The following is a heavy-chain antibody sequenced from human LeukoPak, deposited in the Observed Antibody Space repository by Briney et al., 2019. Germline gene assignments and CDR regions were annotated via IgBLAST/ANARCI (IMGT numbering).Heavy chain of an antibody. CDR3: AKDWDYSYYFDY. Sequence: GGSLRLSCAASGFTFSSYAMSWVRQAPGKGLEWVSAISGSGGSTYYADSVKGRFTISRDNSKNTLYLQMNSPRAEDTAVYYCAKDWDYSYYFDYWGQGTLVTVSS. CDR1: GFTFSSYA. CDR2: ISGSGGST. V-gene: IGHV3-23*01. J-gene: IGHJ4*02. D-gene: IGHD1-7*01.